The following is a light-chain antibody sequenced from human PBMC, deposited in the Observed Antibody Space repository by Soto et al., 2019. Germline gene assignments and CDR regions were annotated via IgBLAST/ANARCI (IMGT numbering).Light chain of an antibody. CDR2: VGS. J-gene: IGKJ3*01. Sequence: DIQMTQSPSSLSASVGDRVTITCRASQTIGTYLNWYQQTPGKAPKLLIYVGSSLQSGVPSRFSGRGSGTDFTLTISSLQPEDFAPYYCQQSFTTPFTFGPGTKVDIK. V-gene: IGKV1-39*01. CDR1: QTIGTY. CDR3: QQSFTTPFT.